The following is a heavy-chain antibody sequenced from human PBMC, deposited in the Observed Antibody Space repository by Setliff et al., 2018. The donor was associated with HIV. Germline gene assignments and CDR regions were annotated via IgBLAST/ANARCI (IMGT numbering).Heavy chain of an antibody. Sequence: GESLKISCKAVDYTFTTYWIGWVRQMPGEGLEWMGIIYPGDSDTMYSPVFEGQVTISVDTSINTAYLQWNSLKASDSGIYYCAKSSGSYPLGFDPWGQGTLVTVSS. CDR3: AKSSGSYPLGFDP. CDR2: IYPGDSDT. D-gene: IGHD3-16*02. CDR1: DYTFTTYW. J-gene: IGHJ5*02. V-gene: IGHV5-51*01.